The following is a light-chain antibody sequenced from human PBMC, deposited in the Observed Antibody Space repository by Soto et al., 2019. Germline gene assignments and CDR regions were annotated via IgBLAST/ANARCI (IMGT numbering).Light chain of an antibody. CDR3: CSYAGSSTYVV. CDR1: SSDVGSYNL. CDR2: EGS. V-gene: IGLV2-23*01. J-gene: IGLJ2*01. Sequence: QSVLTQPASVSGSPGQSITISCTGTSSDVGSYNLVSWYQQHPGKAPKLMIYEGSKRSSGVSNRFSGSKSGNTASLTISGLQTGDEADYYCCSYAGSSTYVVFGGGTKVTVL.